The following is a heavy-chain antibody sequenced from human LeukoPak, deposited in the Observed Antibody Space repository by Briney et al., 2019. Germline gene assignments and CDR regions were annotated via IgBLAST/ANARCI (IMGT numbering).Heavy chain of an antibody. CDR1: GFTFSSYG. V-gene: IGHV3-33*01. J-gene: IGHJ4*02. Sequence: GRSLRLSCAASGFTFSSYGMYWVRQAPGKGLEWVAVIWYDGSNKYYADSVKGRFTISRDNSKNTLYLQMNSLRAEDTAVYYCARGYSYGLGSYFDYWGQGTLVTVSS. CDR2: IWYDGSNK. D-gene: IGHD5-18*01. CDR3: ARGYSYGLGSYFDY.